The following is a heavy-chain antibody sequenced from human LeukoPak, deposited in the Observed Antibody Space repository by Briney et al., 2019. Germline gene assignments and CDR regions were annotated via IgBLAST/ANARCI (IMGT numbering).Heavy chain of an antibody. Sequence: GGSLRLSCAASGFTFGNYAMRWVRQAPGKGLEWVTAISGISGSTTIYAGSVKGRFTVSRDNSKSTLYLQMNSLRAEDSAVYYCAKNYGSDRGVPYGMDVWGQGTTVTVAS. CDR1: GFTFGNYA. CDR2: ISGISGSTT. V-gene: IGHV3-23*01. CDR3: AKNYGSDRGVPYGMDV. D-gene: IGHD3-10*01. J-gene: IGHJ6*02.